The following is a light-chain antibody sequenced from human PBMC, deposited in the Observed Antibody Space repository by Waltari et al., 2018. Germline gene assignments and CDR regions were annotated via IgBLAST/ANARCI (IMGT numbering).Light chain of an antibody. J-gene: IGKJ1*01. Sequence: EIVMTQSPATLSVSPGERATLSCRASQSVRNNLVWYQQKPGQAPRLLIYGASTRVTGIPARFSGSGSGTEYTPTISSLQSADFAVYYCQQYNNWPPWTFGQGTKVELK. CDR3: QQYNNWPPWT. V-gene: IGKV3-15*01. CDR1: QSVRNN. CDR2: GAS.